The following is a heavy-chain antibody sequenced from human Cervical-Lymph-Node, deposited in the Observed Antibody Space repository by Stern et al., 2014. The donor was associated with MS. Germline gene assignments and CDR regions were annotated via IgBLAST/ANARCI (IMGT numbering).Heavy chain of an antibody. Sequence: VQLVESGAEVRKPGASVKGSCKASGYTFIDYYMHWVRQAPGQGLEWMGRINPNTGGTNYAQKFQGRVTMTRDTSISTAYMELSRLTSDDTAVYYCASSDIVGAPGYWGQGTLVTVSS. V-gene: IGHV1-2*06. D-gene: IGHD1-26*01. CDR3: ASSDIVGAPGY. J-gene: IGHJ4*02. CDR1: GYTFIDYY. CDR2: INPNTGGT.